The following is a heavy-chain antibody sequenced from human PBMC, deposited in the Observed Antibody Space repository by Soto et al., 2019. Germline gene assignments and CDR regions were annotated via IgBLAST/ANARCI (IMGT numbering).Heavy chain of an antibody. CDR1: GGTFSSYA. CDR2: IIPIFGTA. J-gene: IGHJ3*02. D-gene: IGHD3-22*01. V-gene: IGHV1-69*13. CDR3: ARDYKPFAYYYDSSGLVYAFDI. Sequence: SVKVSCKASGGTFSSYAISWVRQAPGQGLEWMGGIIPIFGTANYAQKFQGRVTITADESTSTAYMELSSLRSEDTAVYYCARDYKPFAYYYDSSGLVYAFDIWGQGTMVTVSS.